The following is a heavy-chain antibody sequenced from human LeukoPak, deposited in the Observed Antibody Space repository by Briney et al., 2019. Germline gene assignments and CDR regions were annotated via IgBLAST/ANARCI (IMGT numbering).Heavy chain of an antibody. Sequence: ASVKVSCKASGYTFTSYGISWVRQAPGQGLEWMGWISAYNGNTNYAQKLQGRVTMTTDTSTSTAYMELRSLRSDDTAVYYCARREVVPAAMRSYYFDYWGQGTLVTVSS. CDR2: ISAYNGNT. D-gene: IGHD2-2*01. CDR3: ARREVVPAAMRSYYFDY. V-gene: IGHV1-18*01. CDR1: GYTFTSYG. J-gene: IGHJ4*02.